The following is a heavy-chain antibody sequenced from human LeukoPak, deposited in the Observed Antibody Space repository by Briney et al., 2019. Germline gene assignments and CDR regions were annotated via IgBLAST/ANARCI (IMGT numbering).Heavy chain of an antibody. J-gene: IGHJ4*02. Sequence: SGTLSLTCAVSGDSITSHSWWSWVRQPPGKGLEGIGEVHHGGASNYDPSLESRVTISIDKSKNRFSLNLRSVTAADTATYYCASHVTVLGTRGFDFWGRGTLVTVS. CDR3: ASHVTVLGTRGFDF. D-gene: IGHD6-19*01. V-gene: IGHV4-4*02. CDR2: VHHGGAS. CDR1: GDSITSHSW.